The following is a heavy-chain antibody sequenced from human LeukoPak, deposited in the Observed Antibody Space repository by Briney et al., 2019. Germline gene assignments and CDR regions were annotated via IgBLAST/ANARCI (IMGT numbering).Heavy chain of an antibody. J-gene: IGHJ3*01. V-gene: IGHV3-23*01. D-gene: IGHD3-16*01. CDR1: GFTLSAYA. Sequence: PGGSLRLSCTASGFTLSAYAMSWVRQAPGKGLEWVSDITGSGARTNYADSVRGRFTISRDNSKKTLYLQMNSLRREDTAIYYCAKDTGNWGRGFDVWGQGTKVTVSS. CDR2: ITGSGART. CDR3: AKDTGNWGRGFDV.